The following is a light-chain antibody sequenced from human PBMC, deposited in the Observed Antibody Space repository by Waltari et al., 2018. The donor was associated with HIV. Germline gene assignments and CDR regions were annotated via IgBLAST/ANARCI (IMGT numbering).Light chain of an antibody. CDR3: AAWEDSLNGPIWV. V-gene: IGLV1-44*01. CDR1: SPNIGRYT. CDR2: SNN. Sequence: QSVLTQPPSASGTPGQRVTISCSGSSPNIGRYTVNWYQQIQGTAPKLLIFSNNYRPSGVPDRFSGSKSGTSASLAISGLHSDDEADYFCAAWEDSLNGPIWVFGGGTKLTVL. J-gene: IGLJ3*02.